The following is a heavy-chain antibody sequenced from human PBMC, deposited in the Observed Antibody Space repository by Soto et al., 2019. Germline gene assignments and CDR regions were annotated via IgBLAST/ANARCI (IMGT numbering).Heavy chain of an antibody. D-gene: IGHD2-15*01. CDR1: GYTFTGYD. CDR3: ATVADIVVVVAAIDWFDP. V-gene: IGHV1-8*01. J-gene: IGHJ5*02. Sequence: QVQLVQSGAEVKKPGASVKVSCKASGYTFTGYDINWVRQATGQGLEWMGWMNPNSGNTGYAQKFQGRVTMTRNTSISTAYMELSSLRSEDTAVYYCATVADIVVVVAAIDWFDPWGQGTLVTVSS. CDR2: MNPNSGNT.